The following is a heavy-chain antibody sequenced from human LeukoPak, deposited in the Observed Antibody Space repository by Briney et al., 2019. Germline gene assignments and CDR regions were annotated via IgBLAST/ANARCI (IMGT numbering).Heavy chain of an antibody. D-gene: IGHD3-22*01. Sequence: ASVKVSCKASGYTFTSYAMHWVRQAPGQRLEWMGWINAGNGNTKYSQKFQGRVTITRDTSTSTAYMELRSLRSDDTAVYYCASGRGGYYYDSSGYYDYWGQGTLVTVSS. CDR1: GYTFTSYA. CDR2: INAGNGNT. CDR3: ASGRGGYYYDSSGYYDY. V-gene: IGHV1-3*01. J-gene: IGHJ4*02.